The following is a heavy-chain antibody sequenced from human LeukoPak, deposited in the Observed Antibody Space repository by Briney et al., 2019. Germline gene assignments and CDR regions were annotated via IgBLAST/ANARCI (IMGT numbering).Heavy chain of an antibody. CDR1: GYTFTSYY. D-gene: IGHD2-15*01. CDR3: ARAPLSGGSCCYYYGMDV. Sequence: ASVKVSCKASGYTFTSYYMHWVRQAPGQGLEWMGIINPSGGSTSYAQKFQGRVTMTRDTSTSTVYMELSSLRSEDTAVYYCARAPLSGGSCCYYYGMDVWGKGTTVTVSS. CDR2: INPSGGST. V-gene: IGHV1-46*01. J-gene: IGHJ6*04.